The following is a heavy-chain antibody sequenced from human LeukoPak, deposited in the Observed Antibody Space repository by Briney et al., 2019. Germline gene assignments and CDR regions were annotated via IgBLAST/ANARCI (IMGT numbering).Heavy chain of an antibody. CDR2: IYSSGSN. Sequence: SETLSLTCTVSGGSISSGSYYWSWIRQPAGKGLEWIGRIYSSGSNNYNPSLKSRVTISLETSKNQFSLKLSSVTAADTAVYYCARQYIDILTGYHRGELYWYFDLWGRGTLVTVSS. V-gene: IGHV4-61*02. D-gene: IGHD3-9*01. J-gene: IGHJ2*01. CDR3: ARQYIDILTGYHRGELYWYFDL. CDR1: GGSISSGSYY.